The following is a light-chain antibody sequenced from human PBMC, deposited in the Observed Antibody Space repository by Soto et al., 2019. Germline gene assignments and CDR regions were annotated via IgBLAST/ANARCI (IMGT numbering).Light chain of an antibody. CDR3: FSYAGSRV. CDR2: DVS. Sequence: QSALTQPRSVSGSPGQSVTISCTGSSSDVGEYNYVSWYQHHPGNAPKLMIYDVSKRPSGVPDRFSGSKSCNTASLTISGLQAEDEANYYCFSYAGSRVFGGGTKLTVL. J-gene: IGLJ3*02. V-gene: IGLV2-11*01. CDR1: SSDVGEYNY.